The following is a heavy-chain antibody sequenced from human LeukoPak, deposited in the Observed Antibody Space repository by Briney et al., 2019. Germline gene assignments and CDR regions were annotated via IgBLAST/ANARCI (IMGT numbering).Heavy chain of an antibody. CDR2: IYWDDDK. CDR3: AHRPELLN. D-gene: IGHD1-7*01. CDR1: GFSLTTTGVC. J-gene: IGHJ4*02. Sequence: ESGPTLVKPTQTLTLTCTFSGFSLTTTGVCVAWIRQPPGKALEWLALIYWDDDKRYSPSLKSRLTITKDTSKNQVILTLTNMDPVDTATYYCAHRPELLNWGQGTLVTVSS. V-gene: IGHV2-5*02.